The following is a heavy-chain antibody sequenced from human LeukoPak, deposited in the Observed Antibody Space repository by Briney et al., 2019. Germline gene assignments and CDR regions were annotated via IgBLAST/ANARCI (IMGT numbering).Heavy chain of an antibody. V-gene: IGHV1-8*01. J-gene: IGHJ6*02. CDR1: GYTFTSYD. Sequence: ASVKVSCKASGYTFTSYDINWVRQATGQGLEWMGWMNPNSGNTGYAQKFQGRVTMTRNTSISTAYMELSSLRSEDTTVYYCARRVAADGKGRSRYYYGMDVWGQGTTVTVSS. CDR3: ARRVAADGKGRSRYYYGMDV. D-gene: IGHD6-13*01. CDR2: MNPNSGNT.